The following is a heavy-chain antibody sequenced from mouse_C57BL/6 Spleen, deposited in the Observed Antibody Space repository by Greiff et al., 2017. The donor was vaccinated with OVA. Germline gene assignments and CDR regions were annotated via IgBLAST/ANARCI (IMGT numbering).Heavy chain of an antibody. D-gene: IGHD1-1*01. Sequence: VKLVESGPELVKPGASVKLSCKASGYTFTSYDINWVKQRPGQGLEWIGWIYPRDGSTKYNEKFKGKATLTVDTSSSTAYMEIHSLTSEDSAVDFCARGGIYYGSSYVLYYFGYWGQGTTLTVSS. CDR3: ARGGIYYGSSYVLYYFGY. CDR2: IYPRDGST. V-gene: IGHV1-85*01. J-gene: IGHJ2*01. CDR1: GYTFTSYD.